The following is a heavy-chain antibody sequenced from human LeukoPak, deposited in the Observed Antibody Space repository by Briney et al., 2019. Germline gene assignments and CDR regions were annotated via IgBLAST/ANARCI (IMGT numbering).Heavy chain of an antibody. CDR3: ARAYTAVVLDY. CDR2: MNPNSGNT. CDR1: GYTFTSYD. V-gene: IGHV1-8*01. J-gene: IGHJ4*02. Sequence: GASVKVSCKASGYTFTSYDINWVRQATGQGLEWMGWMNPNSGNTGHAQKFQGTVSMTRNTSISTAYMELSSLKSEDTAVYYCARAYTAVVLDYWGQGTLVTVSS. D-gene: IGHD5-18*01.